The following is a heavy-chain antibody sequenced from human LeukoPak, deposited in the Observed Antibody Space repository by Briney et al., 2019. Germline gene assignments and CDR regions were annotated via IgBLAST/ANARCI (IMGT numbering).Heavy chain of an antibody. CDR1: GFIFRSYE. D-gene: IGHD1-26*01. CDR3: ARTGGSYPYYFEY. J-gene: IGHJ4*02. CDR2: ISSSGSTI. Sequence: GGSLRLSCAASGFIFRSYEMNWVRQAPGKGLEWVSYISSSGSTIYYADSVKGRFTLSRDNAKNSLYLQMNSLSAEDTAVYYCARTGGSYPYYFEYWGQGTLVTVSS. V-gene: IGHV3-48*03.